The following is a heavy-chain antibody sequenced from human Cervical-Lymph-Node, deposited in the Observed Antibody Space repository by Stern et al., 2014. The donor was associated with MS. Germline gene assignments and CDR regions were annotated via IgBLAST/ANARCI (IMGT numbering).Heavy chain of an antibody. J-gene: IGHJ4*02. D-gene: IGHD5-12*01. CDR1: GGSISRSTYY. CDR2: IYYSGTT. Sequence: QVQLQESGPGLVKPSETLSLTCSVSGGSISRSTYYWGWIRQPPGKGLEWIGSIYYSGTTYYHPSLKSRVTIDTSPNQFSLRLTSVTAADTAVYYCARHDGWLPHYWSQGTLVTVSS. CDR3: ARHDGWLPHY. V-gene: IGHV4-39*01.